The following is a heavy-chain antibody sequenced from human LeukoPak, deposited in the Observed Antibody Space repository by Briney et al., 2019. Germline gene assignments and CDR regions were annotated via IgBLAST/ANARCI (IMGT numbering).Heavy chain of an antibody. J-gene: IGHJ6*02. CDR2: INPNSGGT. CDR3: AVLRYFDWPLDV. D-gene: IGHD3-9*01. Sequence: GASVKVSCKASGYTFTGYYMHWVRQAPGQGLEWLGWINPNSGGTNYAQKFQGRVTMTRDTSISTAYMELSRLRSDDTAVYYCAVLRYFDWPLDVWGQGTTVTVSS. CDR1: GYTFTGYY. V-gene: IGHV1-2*02.